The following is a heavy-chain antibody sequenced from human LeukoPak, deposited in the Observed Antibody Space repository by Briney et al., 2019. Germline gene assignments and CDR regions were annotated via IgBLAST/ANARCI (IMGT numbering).Heavy chain of an antibody. Sequence: GGSLRLSCAASGFTFSSYAMSWVRQAPGKGLEWVSVIYSGGNIYYIDSVKGRFTISRDNAKNSLYLQMNSLRTEDTAVYYCARGSGGVGASLHYWGQGTLVTVSS. CDR2: IYSGGNI. CDR3: ARGSGGVGASLHY. CDR1: GFTFSSYA. J-gene: IGHJ4*02. V-gene: IGHV3-23*03. D-gene: IGHD1-26*01.